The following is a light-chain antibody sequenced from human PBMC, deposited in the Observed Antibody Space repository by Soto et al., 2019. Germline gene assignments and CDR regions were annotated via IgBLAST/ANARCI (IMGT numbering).Light chain of an antibody. CDR3: QQYNSYSGT. CDR2: GAS. CDR1: QSVSIN. V-gene: IGKV3-15*01. J-gene: IGKJ1*01. Sequence: EIVMTQSPATLSVSPGERATLSCRASQSVSINLAWYQQKPGQAPRLLIYGASTRATGIPARFSGSGSGTEFTLTISSLQPDDFVTYYCQQYNSYSGTFGQGTKVEIK.